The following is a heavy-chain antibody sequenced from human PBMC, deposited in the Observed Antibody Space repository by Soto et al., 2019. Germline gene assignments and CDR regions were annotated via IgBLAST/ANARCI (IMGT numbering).Heavy chain of an antibody. J-gene: IGHJ6*02. CDR3: ARGLFGSSWNYYYYGMDV. V-gene: IGHV4-34*01. Sequence: SETLSLTCAVYGGSFSGYYWSWIRQPPGKGLEWIGEINHSGSTNYNPSLKSRVTISVDTSKNQFSLKLSSVTAADTAVYYCARGLFGSSWNYYYYGMDVWGQGTTVTVSS. D-gene: IGHD6-13*01. CDR1: GGSFSGYY. CDR2: INHSGST.